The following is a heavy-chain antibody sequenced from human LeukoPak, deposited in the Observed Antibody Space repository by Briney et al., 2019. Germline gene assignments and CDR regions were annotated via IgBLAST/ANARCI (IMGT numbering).Heavy chain of an antibody. CDR1: GYTFTSYY. V-gene: IGHV1-46*01. CDR2: INPSGGST. D-gene: IGHD1-26*01. J-gene: IGHJ4*02. CDR3: AREWVVGATHYYFDY. Sequence: EASVKVSCKASGYTFTSYYMHWVRQAPGQGLEWMGIINPSGGSTSYAQKFQGRVTMTRDTSTSTVYMELSRLRSDDTAVYYCAREWVVGATHYYFDYWGQGTLVTVSS.